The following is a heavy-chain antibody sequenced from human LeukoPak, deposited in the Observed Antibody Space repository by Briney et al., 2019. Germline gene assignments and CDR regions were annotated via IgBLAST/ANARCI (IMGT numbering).Heavy chain of an antibody. V-gene: IGHV3-30*02. D-gene: IGHD4-23*01. CDR1: GLTLSNFA. CDR2: IRYGGTGD. Sequence: GGSLRLSCAASGLTLSNFAMHWVRQAPGKGLEWVAFIRYGGTGDYYPDSVEGRFTVSRDNSKNTLFLQMNSLRHEDTAVYFCAKDASTPSRTLDIWGQGTLVTVSS. CDR3: AKDASTPSRTLDI. J-gene: IGHJ3*02.